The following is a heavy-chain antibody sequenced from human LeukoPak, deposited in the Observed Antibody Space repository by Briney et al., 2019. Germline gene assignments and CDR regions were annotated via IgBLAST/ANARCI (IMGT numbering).Heavy chain of an antibody. J-gene: IGHJ1*01. CDR2: INHSGST. Sequence: SETLSLTCAVYGGSFSGYYWSRIRQPPGQGLEWIGEINHSGSTNYNPSLKSRLTISVDTSKNQFSLKLTSVTAADTAVYYCARGGVRQWLVNYFQHWGQGTLVTVSS. V-gene: IGHV4-34*01. D-gene: IGHD6-19*01. CDR3: ARGGVRQWLVNYFQH. CDR1: GGSFSGYY.